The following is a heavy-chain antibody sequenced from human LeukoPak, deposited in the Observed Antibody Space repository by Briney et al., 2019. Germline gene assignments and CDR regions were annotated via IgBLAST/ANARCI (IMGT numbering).Heavy chain of an antibody. CDR3: ARDLYYYRRRDPNY. CDR2: IIPIFGTA. CDR1: GGTFSTYA. V-gene: IGHV1-69*06. D-gene: IGHD3-10*01. J-gene: IGHJ4*02. Sequence: SVKVSCKASGGTFSTYAISWVRQAPGQGLEWMGGIIPIFGTANYAQKFQGRVTITADKSTSTAYMELSSLRSEDTAVYYCARDLYYYRRRDPNYWGQGTLVTVSS.